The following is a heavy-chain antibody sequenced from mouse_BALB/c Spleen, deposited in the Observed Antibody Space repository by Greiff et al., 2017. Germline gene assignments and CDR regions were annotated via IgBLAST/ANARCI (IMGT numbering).Heavy chain of an antibody. CDR2: INPSNGRT. CDR1: GYTFTSYW. V-gene: IGHV1S81*02. D-gene: IGHD2-4*01. J-gene: IGHJ2*01. CDR3: ARRESYDYDGDY. Sequence: QVQLQQPGAELVKPGASVKLSCKASGYTFTSYWMHWVKQRPGQGLEWIGEINPSNGRTNYNEKFKSKATLTVDKSSSTAYMQLSSLTSEDSAVYYCARRESYDYDGDYGGQGTTRTVSS.